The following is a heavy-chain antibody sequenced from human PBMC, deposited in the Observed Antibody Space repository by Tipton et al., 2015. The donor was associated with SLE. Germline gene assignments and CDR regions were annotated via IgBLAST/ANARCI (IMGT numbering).Heavy chain of an antibody. CDR3: AKNGYGSGKGWFDP. CDR2: IRYDGSNK. CDR1: GFTFSSYG. D-gene: IGHD3-10*01. J-gene: IGHJ5*02. Sequence: SLRLSCAASGFTFSSYGMHWVRQAPGKGLEWAAFIRYDGSNKYYADSVKGRFTISRDNSKNTLYLQMNSLRAEDTAVYYCAKNGYGSGKGWFDPWGQGTLVTVSS. V-gene: IGHV3-30*02.